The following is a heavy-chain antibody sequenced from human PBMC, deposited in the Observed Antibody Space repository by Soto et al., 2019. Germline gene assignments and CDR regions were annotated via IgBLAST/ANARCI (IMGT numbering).Heavy chain of an antibody. CDR1: GDSISSDNYY. CDR2: IYYTGST. D-gene: IGHD2-8*01. Sequence: QLQLQESGPGLVKPSETLSLTCTVSGDSISSDNYYCGWIRQPPGKGLEWIGSIYYTGSTYYNPYLKSRVTMSVDTSKSQFSLKLSSVTAADTAVYYCARPPGYAVPTVYATHYFNYWGQGILVTVST. J-gene: IGHJ4*02. CDR3: ARPPGYAVPTVYATHYFNY. V-gene: IGHV4-39*01.